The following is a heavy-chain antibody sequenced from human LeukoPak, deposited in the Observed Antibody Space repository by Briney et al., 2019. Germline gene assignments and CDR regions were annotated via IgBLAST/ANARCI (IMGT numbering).Heavy chain of an antibody. J-gene: IGHJ4*02. CDR3: AREGTSQQLVPPYFAY. CDR1: GFTFSSYA. Sequence: PGGALRLSCAASGFTFSSYAMHWVGQAPDKGGEGVGVISDDGSKKYYADSVKGRFTISRDNSKNTLYLQMNSVRAEDTAVYYCAREGTSQQLVPPYFAYWGQGTLVTVSS. D-gene: IGHD6-13*01. V-gene: IGHV3-30-3*01. CDR2: ISDDGSKK.